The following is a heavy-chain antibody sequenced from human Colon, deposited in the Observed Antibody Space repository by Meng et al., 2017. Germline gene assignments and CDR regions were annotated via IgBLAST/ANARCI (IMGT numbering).Heavy chain of an antibody. CDR3: ARGVDWAKSGNF. CDR2: IHPSGST. CDR1: GGSFSDYY. V-gene: IGHV4-34*01. D-gene: IGHD3-9*01. Sequence: QVQLRQVGAGLFKPSGTLSLTCAVDGGSFSDYYLTWIRQPPGKGLEWVGEIHPSGSTYYSPSLQSRVTITLDTSKNQFSLTLSSMTAADTAVYYCARGVDWAKSGNFWGQGTLVTVSS. J-gene: IGHJ4*02.